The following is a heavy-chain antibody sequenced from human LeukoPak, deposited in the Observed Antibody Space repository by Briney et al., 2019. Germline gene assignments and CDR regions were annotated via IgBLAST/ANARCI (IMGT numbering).Heavy chain of an antibody. CDR1: GFTFSSYW. Sequence: PGGSLRLSCAVSGFTFSSYWMSWVRQAPGKGLEWVGNIQPDGSEQYPVDSVKGRFTISRDNARNSMFLQMTSLRVEDTAVYYCASQSYARFDPWGQGTLVTVSS. V-gene: IGHV3-7*01. CDR3: ASQSYARFDP. D-gene: IGHD3-16*01. CDR2: IQPDGSEQ. J-gene: IGHJ5*02.